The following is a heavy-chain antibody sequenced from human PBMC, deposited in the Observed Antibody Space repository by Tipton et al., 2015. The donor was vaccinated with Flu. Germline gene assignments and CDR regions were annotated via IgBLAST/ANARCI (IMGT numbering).Heavy chain of an antibody. CDR2: VYDSESI. J-gene: IGHJ4*02. D-gene: IGHD1-26*01. CDR3: ARLEVVVGATGGQGDY. Sequence: TLSLTCTVSGDSIRSYYWSWIRQSPGKGLEWIGYVYDSESINYNPSLKSRVAISVDTSKNQFSLKLSSVTAADTAVYYCARLEVVVGATGGQGDYWGQGTLVTVSS. V-gene: IGHV4-59*08. CDR1: GDSIRSYY.